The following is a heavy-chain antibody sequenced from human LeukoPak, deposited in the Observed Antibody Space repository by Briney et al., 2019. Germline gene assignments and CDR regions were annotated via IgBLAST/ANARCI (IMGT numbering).Heavy chain of an antibody. J-gene: IGHJ4*02. CDR1: GYSISSGYY. Sequence: SETLSLTCTVSGYSISSGYYWGWIRQPPGKGLEWIGSIYHSGSTYYNPSLKSRVTISVDTSKNQFSLKLSSVTAADTAVYYCARHLKYTDSLRISHYYFDYWGQGTLVTVSS. D-gene: IGHD2/OR15-2a*01. CDR2: IYHSGST. CDR3: ARHLKYTDSLRISHYYFDY. V-gene: IGHV4-38-2*02.